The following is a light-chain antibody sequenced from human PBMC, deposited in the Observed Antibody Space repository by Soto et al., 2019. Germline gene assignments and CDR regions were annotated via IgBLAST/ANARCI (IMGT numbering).Light chain of an antibody. CDR1: QSISSY. CDR3: QQSYSTPCVDIP. Sequence: DIQMTQSPSSLSASVGDRVTITCRASQSISSYLNWYQQKPGKAPKLLIYATSSLQSGVPSRFSGSGSGTYFTLTISSLQPEDFATYLCQQSYSTPCVDIPFGQGTKLEIK. V-gene: IGKV1-39*01. J-gene: IGKJ2*01. CDR2: ATS.